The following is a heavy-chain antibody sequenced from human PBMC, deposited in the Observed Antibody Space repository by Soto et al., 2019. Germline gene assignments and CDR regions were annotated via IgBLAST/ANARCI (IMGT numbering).Heavy chain of an antibody. D-gene: IGHD3-10*01. CDR3: ARGGEPLGYYGLDV. CDR1: GGSVSSGNHF. CDR2: MYYTGVT. Sequence: SETLSLTCSVSGGSVSSGNHFWNWIRQPPGRRLEWLGYMYYTGVTNYNPSLKSRVSMSVDTSKNQCSLKLTSLTAADTAVYYCARGGEPLGYYGLDVWGQGITVTVSS. V-gene: IGHV4-61*01. J-gene: IGHJ6*02.